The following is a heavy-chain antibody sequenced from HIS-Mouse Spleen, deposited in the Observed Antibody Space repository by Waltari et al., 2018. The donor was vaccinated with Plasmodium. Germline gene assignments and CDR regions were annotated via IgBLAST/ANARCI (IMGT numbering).Heavy chain of an antibody. Sequence: EVQLVESGGGLVQPGGSLRLSCAASGFTFSSYWMHWVRHAPGKGLVWGSRINGDGSSTRYADSVKGRFTISRDNAKNTLYLQMNSLRAEDTAVYYCARTIAVVGTGDALDIWGQGTMVTVSS. CDR3: ARTIAVVGTGDALDI. J-gene: IGHJ3*02. CDR2: INGDGSST. D-gene: IGHD6-13*01. CDR1: GFTFSSYW. V-gene: IGHV3-74*01.